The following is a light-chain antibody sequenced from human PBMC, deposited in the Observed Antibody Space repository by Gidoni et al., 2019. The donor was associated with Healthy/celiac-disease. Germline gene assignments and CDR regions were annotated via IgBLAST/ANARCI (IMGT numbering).Light chain of an antibody. Sequence: DIVMTQSPASLAVSLGERATINCKSSQSVLYSSNNKNYLAWYQQKPGQPPKLLIYWASTRESGVPDRFSGSGSGTDFTLTISSLQAEDVAVYYCQQYYSTWTFGQXTKVEIK. CDR1: QSVLYSSNNKNY. V-gene: IGKV4-1*01. J-gene: IGKJ1*01. CDR2: WAS. CDR3: QQYYSTWT.